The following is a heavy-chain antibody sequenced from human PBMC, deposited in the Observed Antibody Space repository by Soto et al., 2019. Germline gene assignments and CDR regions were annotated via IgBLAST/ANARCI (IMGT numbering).Heavy chain of an antibody. Sequence: ASVKVSCKASCYTFTIYCISLLRHSPVQWLGLMGWISAYNGNTNYAQKLQGRVTMTTDTSTSTAYMELRSLRSDDTAVYYCARELPPPAYYYDSSGQDDFDIRGKGKMVTVS. V-gene: IGHV1-18*04. J-gene: IGHJ3*02. CDR2: ISAYNGNT. D-gene: IGHD3-22*01. CDR1: CYTFTIYC. CDR3: ARELPPPAYYYDSSGQDDFDI.